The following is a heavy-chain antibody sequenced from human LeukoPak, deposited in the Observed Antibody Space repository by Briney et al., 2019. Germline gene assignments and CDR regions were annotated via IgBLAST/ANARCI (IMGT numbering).Heavy chain of an antibody. Sequence: SETLSLTCGVSGESFSGYYWGWIRQPPGKGLEWIGSIYYSGSTYYNPSLKSRVTISVDTSKNQFSLKLSSVTAADTAVYYCARLRIAARPYDYWGQGTLVTVSS. J-gene: IGHJ4*02. CDR3: ARLRIAARPYDY. CDR2: IYYSGST. V-gene: IGHV4-39*01. CDR1: GESFSGYY. D-gene: IGHD6-6*01.